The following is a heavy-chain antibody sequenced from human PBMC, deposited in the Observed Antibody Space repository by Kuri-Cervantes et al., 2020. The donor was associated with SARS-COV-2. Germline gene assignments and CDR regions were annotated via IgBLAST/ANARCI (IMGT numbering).Heavy chain of an antibody. D-gene: IGHD6-13*01. CDR3: ARDLGAAAGTSSAFDY. V-gene: IGHV3-20*04. CDR1: GFTFDDYG. Sequence: GGSLRLSCAASGFTFDDYGMSWVRQAPGKGLEWISGINWNGGSTGYADSVKGRFTISRDNAKNSLYLQMNSLRAEDTALYYRARDLGAAAGTSSAFDYWGQGTLVTVSS. CDR2: INWNGGST. J-gene: IGHJ4*02.